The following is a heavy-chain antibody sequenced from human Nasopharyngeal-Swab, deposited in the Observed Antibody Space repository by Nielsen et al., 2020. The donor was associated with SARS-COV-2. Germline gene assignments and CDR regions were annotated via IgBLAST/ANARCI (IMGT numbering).Heavy chain of an antibody. D-gene: IGHD2-2*01. V-gene: IGHV2-26*01. CDR1: GFSLTNRRMG. CDR2: IFSNDER. CDR3: ARIGVDLLLWNFCYYMDV. Sequence: SGPTLVKPTETLTLTCTVSGFSLTNRRMGVSWIRQPPGKALEWLAHIFSNDERSYSTSLKSRLTISKDTSKSQVFLTMTNMDPVDTATYYCARIGVDLLLWNFCYYMDVWGKGTTVTVSS. J-gene: IGHJ6*03.